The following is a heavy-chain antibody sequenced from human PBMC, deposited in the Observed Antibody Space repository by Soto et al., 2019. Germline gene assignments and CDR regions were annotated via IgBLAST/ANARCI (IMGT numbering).Heavy chain of an antibody. J-gene: IGHJ2*01. Sequence: EVQLLESGGGLVQPGGSLSLSCAASGFTFSSYAMSWVRQAPGKGLEWVSVVSGSAGSTYYADSVRGRFTISRDNSKNTLYLQMNSLRAEDTAVYYCAKDASSGITSFDLWGRGTLVTVSS. CDR3: AKDASSGITSFDL. CDR2: VSGSAGST. CDR1: GFTFSSYA. D-gene: IGHD3-3*01. V-gene: IGHV3-23*01.